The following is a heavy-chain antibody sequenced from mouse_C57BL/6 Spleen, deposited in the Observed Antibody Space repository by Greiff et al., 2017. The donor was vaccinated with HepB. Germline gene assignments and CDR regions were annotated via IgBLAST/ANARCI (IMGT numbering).Heavy chain of an antibody. D-gene: IGHD2-3*01. CDR2: IYPGNSDT. Sequence: VQLQQSGTVLARPGASVKMSCKTSGYTFTSYWMHWVKQRLGQGLEWIGAIYPGNSDTSYNQKFKGKAKLTAVTSASTAYMELSSLTNEDSAVYYCTRSIYDGYYGAMDYWGQGTSVTVSS. CDR3: TRSIYDGYYGAMDY. V-gene: IGHV1-5*01. CDR1: GYTFTSYW. J-gene: IGHJ4*01.